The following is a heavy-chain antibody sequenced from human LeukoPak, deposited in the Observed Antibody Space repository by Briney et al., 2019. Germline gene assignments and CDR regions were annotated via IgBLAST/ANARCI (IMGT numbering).Heavy chain of an antibody. Sequence: GGSLRLSCAASGFTFSSYAMSWVRQAPGKGLEWVAVIWYDGSDKYYADSVKGRFTISRDNSKNTLYLQMNSLRAEDTAVYYCARDASGTYRYFDYWGQGTLVTVSS. V-gene: IGHV3-33*08. CDR3: ARDASGTYRYFDY. CDR1: GFTFSSYA. D-gene: IGHD3-10*01. J-gene: IGHJ4*02. CDR2: IWYDGSDK.